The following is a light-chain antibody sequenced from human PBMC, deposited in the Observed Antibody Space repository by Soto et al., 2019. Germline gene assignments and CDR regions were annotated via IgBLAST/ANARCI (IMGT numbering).Light chain of an antibody. CDR2: AAS. J-gene: IGKJ5*01. Sequence: DIQMTQSPSSLSASLGDRVTITCRASQGISNSLAWFQQKTGEAPKSLIYAASNLQSGVPSKFICSESGTDLSLNISILQPENFATYYRQQYKSYPVTFGQGTRLEIK. CDR3: QQYKSYPVT. V-gene: IGKV1-16*02. CDR1: QGISNS.